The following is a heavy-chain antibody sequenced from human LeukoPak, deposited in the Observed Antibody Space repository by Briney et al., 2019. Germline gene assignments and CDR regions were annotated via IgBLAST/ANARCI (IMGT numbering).Heavy chain of an antibody. D-gene: IGHD2-2*02. CDR3: ARDPCSSTSCYTGAFDF. V-gene: IGHV3-30*03. CDR2: IPYDGSNK. J-gene: IGHJ3*01. Sequence: GALRLSCAASGFTFSNYWMSWVRQAPGKGLEWVAVIPYDGSNKYYADSVKGRFTISRDNAKNSLYLQMNSLRAEDTAVYYCARDPCSSTSCYTGAFDFWGQGTMVTVSS. CDR1: GFTFSNYW.